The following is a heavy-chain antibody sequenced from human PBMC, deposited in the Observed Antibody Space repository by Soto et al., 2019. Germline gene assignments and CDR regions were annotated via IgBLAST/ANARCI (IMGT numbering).Heavy chain of an antibody. D-gene: IGHD2-2*01. V-gene: IGHV4-59*01. CDR2: SYYIGST. Sequence: SETLSLTCTVSGGSISSYYWSWIRQPPGKGLEWIGYSYYIGSTNYNPSLKSRVTISVDTSKNQFSLKLSSVTAADTAVYYCARDQIVVVPAAILPDRYYYYYSMDVWGQGTTVTVSS. J-gene: IGHJ6*02. CDR1: GGSISSYY. CDR3: ARDQIVVVPAAILPDRYYYYYSMDV.